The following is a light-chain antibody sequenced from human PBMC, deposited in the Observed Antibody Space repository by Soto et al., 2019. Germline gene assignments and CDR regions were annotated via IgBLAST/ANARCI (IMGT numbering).Light chain of an antibody. Sequence: EIGLTQSPGTLSLSPGERATLSCRASQSVSSSYLAWYQQKPGQAPRLLIYGASSRATGIPDRFSGSGSGTDVTLTISRLEPEDCAVYYCQQYGSSPPWTFGQGTKVEIK. J-gene: IGKJ1*01. CDR1: QSVSSSY. CDR3: QQYGSSPPWT. CDR2: GAS. V-gene: IGKV3-20*01.